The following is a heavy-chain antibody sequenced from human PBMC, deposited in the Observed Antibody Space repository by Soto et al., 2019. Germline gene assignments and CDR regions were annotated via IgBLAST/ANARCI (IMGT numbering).Heavy chain of an antibody. CDR3: ARHDVESVGATIYYYYYGMDV. CDR2: IDPSDSYT. D-gene: IGHD1-26*01. Sequence: LGESLKISCKGSGYSFTSYWISWVRQMPGKGLEWMGRIDPSDSYTNYSPSFQGHVTISADKSISTAYLQWGSLKASDTAMYYCARHDVESVGATIYYYYYGMDVWGQGTTVTVSS. J-gene: IGHJ6*02. CDR1: GYSFTSYW. V-gene: IGHV5-10-1*01.